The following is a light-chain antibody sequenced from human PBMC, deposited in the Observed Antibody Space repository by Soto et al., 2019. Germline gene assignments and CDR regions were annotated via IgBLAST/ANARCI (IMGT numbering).Light chain of an antibody. CDR2: SAT. CDR1: QAISKD. CDR3: LQDHDYPRT. V-gene: IGKV1-6*01. J-gene: IGKJ1*01. Sequence: AIPMTQSPTSLSASVGDRVIITCRASQAISKDLGWYQQKPGKVPKFLIYSATSTQSDVPSTFSGSGFGTDFTLTISSLQPEDFATYYCLQDHDYPRTFGQGTKVEF.